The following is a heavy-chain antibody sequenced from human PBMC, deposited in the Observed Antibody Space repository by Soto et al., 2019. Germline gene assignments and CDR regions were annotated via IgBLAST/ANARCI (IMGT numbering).Heavy chain of an antibody. D-gene: IGHD6-19*01. Sequence: PSETLSLTCTVSGGSISSYYWSWIRQPPGKGLEWIGFIYYSGSTNYNPSLESRVTISVDTSKNQFSLRLSSVTAADTAVYYCARDRPVREYYYAMDVWGQGTTVTVSS. V-gene: IGHV4-59*01. CDR3: ARDRPVREYYYAMDV. CDR1: GGSISSYY. J-gene: IGHJ6*02. CDR2: IYYSGST.